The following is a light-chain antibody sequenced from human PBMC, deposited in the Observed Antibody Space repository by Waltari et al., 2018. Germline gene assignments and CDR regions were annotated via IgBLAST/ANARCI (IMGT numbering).Light chain of an antibody. J-gene: IGKJ5*01. CDR1: QNINNH. Sequence: DIVLTQSPATMSLFPGERATLSCRASQNINNHLAWYQHKPVQAPRLLIHDASRRAVGIPARFSGSGSGTDFSLTISSLEPEDVAVYYCHQRKDWPLTTFGQGTRLEIK. V-gene: IGKV3-11*01. CDR3: HQRKDWPLTT. CDR2: DAS.